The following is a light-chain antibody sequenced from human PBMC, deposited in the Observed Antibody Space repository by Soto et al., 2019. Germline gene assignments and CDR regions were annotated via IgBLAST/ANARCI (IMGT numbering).Light chain of an antibody. CDR1: QSVSSSY. Sequence: EIVLAQSPVTRSLSPGERATLSCRASQSVSSSYLAWYQQKPGQAPRLLIYGASSRATGIPDRFSGSGSGTDFTLTISRLEPEDFAVYYCQQYGSSPLTFS. J-gene: IGKJ4*01. CDR2: GAS. CDR3: QQYGSSPLT. V-gene: IGKV3-20*01.